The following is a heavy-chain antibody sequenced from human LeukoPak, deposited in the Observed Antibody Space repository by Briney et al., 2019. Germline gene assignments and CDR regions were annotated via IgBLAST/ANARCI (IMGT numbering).Heavy chain of an antibody. CDR3: ARDSMGATRGAFDI. V-gene: IGHV3-48*01. CDR2: ISSSSTI. J-gene: IGHJ3*02. Sequence: QPGGSLRLSCAASGFTFSSYSMNWVRQAPGKGLEWVSYISSSSTIYYADSVKGRFTISRDNSKNTLYLQMNSLRAEDTAVYYCARDSMGATRGAFDIWGQGTMVTVSS. D-gene: IGHD1-26*01. CDR1: GFTFSSYS.